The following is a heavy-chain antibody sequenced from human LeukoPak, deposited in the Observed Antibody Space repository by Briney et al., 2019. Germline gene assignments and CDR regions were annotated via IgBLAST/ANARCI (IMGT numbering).Heavy chain of an antibody. V-gene: IGHV3-23*01. Sequence: PGGSLRLSCAASGFTFSSYAMSWVRQAPGKGLEWVSAVSGSGGSTYYADSVKGRLTISRDNSKNTLYLQMNSLRAEDTAVYYCAKKGGGYIWGSYRYFDYWGQGTLVTVSS. CDR3: AKKGGGYIWGSYRYFDY. CDR1: GFTFSSYA. CDR2: VSGSGGST. D-gene: IGHD3-16*02. J-gene: IGHJ4*02.